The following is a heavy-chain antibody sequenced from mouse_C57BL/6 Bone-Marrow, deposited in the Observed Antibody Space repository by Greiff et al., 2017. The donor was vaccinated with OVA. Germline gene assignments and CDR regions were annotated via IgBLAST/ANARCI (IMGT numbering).Heavy chain of an antibody. CDR2: IYPGSGST. CDR3: ARRYYGGSYWYFDV. J-gene: IGHJ1*03. CDR1: GYTFTSYW. D-gene: IGHD1-1*01. Sequence: QVQLQQPGAELVKPGASVKMSCKASGYTFTSYWITWVKQRPGQGLEWIGDIYPGSGSTNYNKKFKSKATLTVDTSSSTAYMQLSSLTSEDSAVYYCARRYYGGSYWYFDVWGTGTTVTVSS. V-gene: IGHV1-55*01.